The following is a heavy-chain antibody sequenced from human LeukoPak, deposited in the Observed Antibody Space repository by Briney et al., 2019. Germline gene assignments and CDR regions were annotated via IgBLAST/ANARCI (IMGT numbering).Heavy chain of an antibody. J-gene: IGHJ5*02. D-gene: IGHD3-22*01. CDR3: ARAKEVVRFDP. CDR1: GDSISSSNYS. Sequence: PSETLSLTCTVSGDSISSSNYSWGWIRQPPGKGLEWIGSIYHSGSTYYNPSLKSRVTISVDTSKNQFSLKLSSVTAADTAVYYCARAKEVVRFDPWGQGTLVTVSS. CDR2: IYHSGST. V-gene: IGHV4-39*07.